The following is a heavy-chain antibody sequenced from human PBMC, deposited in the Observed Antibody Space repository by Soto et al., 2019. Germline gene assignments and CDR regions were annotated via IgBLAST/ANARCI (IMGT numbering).Heavy chain of an antibody. Sequence: QVQLVQSGAEVKKPGSSVKVSCKASGGTFSSYTISWVRQAPGQGLEWMGRIIPILGIANYAQKFQGRVTITADKSTSTAYMELRSLRSEDTAVYYCARDFSAAYYCSGLGGDYWGQGTLVTVSS. V-gene: IGHV1-69*08. D-gene: IGHD3-10*01. CDR1: GGTFSSYT. CDR2: IIPILGIA. CDR3: ARDFSAAYYCSGLGGDY. J-gene: IGHJ4*02.